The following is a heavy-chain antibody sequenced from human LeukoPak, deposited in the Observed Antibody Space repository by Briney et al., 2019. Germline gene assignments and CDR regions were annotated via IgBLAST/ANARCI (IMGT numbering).Heavy chain of an antibody. CDR1: GFIFSSSA. V-gene: IGHV3-30-3*01. D-gene: IGHD3-22*01. Sequence: GGSLRPSCAASGFIFSSSAMHWVRQAPGKGLEWVAVISYDGINKFYAHSVKGRFTISRDNSKNTLYLQMNSLRPEDTAVYFCARGLDSYDSSGQFVYWGQGTLVTVSS. CDR3: ARGLDSYDSSGQFVY. CDR2: ISYDGINK. J-gene: IGHJ4*02.